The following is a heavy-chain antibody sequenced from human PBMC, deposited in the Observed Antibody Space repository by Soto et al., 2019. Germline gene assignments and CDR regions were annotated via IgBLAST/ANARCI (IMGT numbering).Heavy chain of an antibody. CDR1: VFSFSSYA. Sequence: PRWSLRLSCSGSVFSFSSYALHWFRQAPGKRLEFVSISRAFGGGTDYADSVRGRFTISRDNSKNTLYLQMNSLTPADTAVYFCVKDAYGDSRIFDSWGRGTLVTVSS. J-gene: IGHJ4*02. CDR3: VKDAYGDSRIFDS. CDR2: SRAFGGGT. V-gene: IGHV3-64D*06. D-gene: IGHD4-17*01.